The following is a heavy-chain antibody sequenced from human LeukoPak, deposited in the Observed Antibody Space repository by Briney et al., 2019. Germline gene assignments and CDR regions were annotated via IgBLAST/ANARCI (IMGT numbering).Heavy chain of an antibody. V-gene: IGHV4-4*07. D-gene: IGHD2-15*01. CDR2: IHTSGNT. CDR1: GGSISTYY. J-gene: IGHJ3*02. CDR3: AREYCSGGSCYRSDAFDI. Sequence: SETLSLTCTVSGGSISTYYWSWLRQPAGKGLEWIGRIHTSGNTDYNPSLTSRVTISVDTSKNQFSLKLSSVTAADTAVYYCAREYCSGGSCYRSDAFDIWGQGTMVTVSS.